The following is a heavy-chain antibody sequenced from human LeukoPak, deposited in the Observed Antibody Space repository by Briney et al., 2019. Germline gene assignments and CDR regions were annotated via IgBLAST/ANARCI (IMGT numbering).Heavy chain of an antibody. J-gene: IGHJ3*02. CDR3: ARDFIVLVPAGAFDI. D-gene: IGHD2-2*01. CDR2: IKEDGSEK. V-gene: IGHV3-7*01. CDR1: GFTFSSYW. Sequence: GGSLRLSCAASGFTFSSYWMSWVRQAPGRGLEWVANIKEDGSEKYYVDSVKGRFTIPRDNAKNSLYLQMNSLRAEDTAVYYCARDFIVLVPAGAFDIWGQGTMVTVSS.